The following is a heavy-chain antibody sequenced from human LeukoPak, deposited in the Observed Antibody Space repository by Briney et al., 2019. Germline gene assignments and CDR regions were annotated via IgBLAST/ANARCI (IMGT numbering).Heavy chain of an antibody. J-gene: IGHJ6*02. V-gene: IGHV1-69*04. CDR1: GGTFSSSA. CDR2: IIPILGIT. CDR3: AGEPETRIAAACTYPYGMDV. Sequence: GASVKVSCKGSGGTFSSSAINWVRQAPGQGLEWMGRIIPILGITNYAQGFQGRVTITADRSTSTAYMEVNSLRSEDTAVYYCAGEPETRIAAACTYPYGMDVWGRGTTVAVSS. D-gene: IGHD6-13*01.